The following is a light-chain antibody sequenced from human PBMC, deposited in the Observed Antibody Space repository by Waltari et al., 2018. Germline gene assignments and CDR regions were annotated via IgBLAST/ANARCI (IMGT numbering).Light chain of an antibody. J-gene: IGLJ2*01. CDR1: SSDSGGYNY. CDR2: DVT. Sequence: SALTQPDSVSGSPGQSITISCSGISSDSGGYNYVSWYQQHPCEAPTVIIYDVTNRPAGVSNRFSGSKSGSSASLTISGLQPEDEADYYCSSFTRSTTGIFGGGTKLTVL. V-gene: IGLV2-14*03. CDR3: SSFTRSTTGI.